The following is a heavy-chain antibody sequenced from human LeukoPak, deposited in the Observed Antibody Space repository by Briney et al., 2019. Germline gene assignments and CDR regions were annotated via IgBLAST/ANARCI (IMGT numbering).Heavy chain of an antibody. CDR3: AREQSITMVRGVYNWFDP. CDR1: GLTFSSYW. J-gene: IGHJ5*02. D-gene: IGHD3-10*01. Sequence: GGSLRLSCAASGLTFSSYWMHWVRQAPGKGLVWVSRINSDGSSTSYADSVKGRFTISRDNAKNTLYLQMNSLRAEDTAVYYCAREQSITMVRGVYNWFDPWGQGTLVTVSS. CDR2: INSDGSST. V-gene: IGHV3-74*01.